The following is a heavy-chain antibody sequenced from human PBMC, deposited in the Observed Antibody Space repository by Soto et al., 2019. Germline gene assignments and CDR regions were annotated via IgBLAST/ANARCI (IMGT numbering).Heavy chain of an antibody. V-gene: IGHV4-39*01. D-gene: IGHD2-21*01. J-gene: IGHJ5*02. CDR1: GGSISTSRSY. CDR3: ARQPTTGDTDLWFDP. Sequence: QLQLLESGPGLVKASETLSLTCSVSGGSISTSRSYWAWIRQPPGKGLEWLANIFYSGSTFYNPSLPSRVSVSVDTSKNEFSLKLRSVTAADTAVYYRARQPTTGDTDLWFDPWGQGTLVTVSS. CDR2: IFYSGST.